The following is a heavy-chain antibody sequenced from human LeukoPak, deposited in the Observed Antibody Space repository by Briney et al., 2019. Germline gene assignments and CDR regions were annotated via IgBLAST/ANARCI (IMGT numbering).Heavy chain of an antibody. V-gene: IGHV4-34*01. J-gene: IGHJ1*01. CDR1: GGSFSGYY. Sequence: SSETLSLTCAVYGGSFSGYYWSWIRQPPGKGLEWIGEINHSGSTSYNPSLKSRVTISADTSKNQFSLKLSSVTAADTAVYYCAREPPQYSSSQYFQHWGQGTLVTVSS. D-gene: IGHD6-13*01. CDR2: INHSGST. CDR3: AREPPQYSSSQYFQH.